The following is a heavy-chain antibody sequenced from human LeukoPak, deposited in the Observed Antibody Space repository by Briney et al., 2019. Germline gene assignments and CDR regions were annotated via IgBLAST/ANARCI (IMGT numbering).Heavy chain of an antibody. V-gene: IGHV4-39*07. CDR2: IYYSGGN. Sequence: SPETLSLTGTVSGGSISSSGYYWGWSRQPPGKGLEWIGSIYYSGGNYYNPSLNSRVTISVDTSKNPFSLRLSSVTAADKAVYYCARGPYYFDSWGPGTLVTVSS. CDR3: ARGPYYFDS. CDR1: GGSISSSGYY. J-gene: IGHJ4*02.